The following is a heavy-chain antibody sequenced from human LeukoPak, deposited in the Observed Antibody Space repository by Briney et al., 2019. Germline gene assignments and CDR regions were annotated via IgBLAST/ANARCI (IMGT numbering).Heavy chain of an antibody. CDR1: GFTFSSYG. V-gene: IGHV3-30*18. Sequence: PRGSLRLSCAASGFTFSSYGMHWVRQAPGKGLEWVAVISYDGSNKYYADSVKGRFTISRDNSKNTLYLQMNSLRAEDTAVYYCANLNGGYSYRDAFDIWGQGTMVTVSS. CDR3: ANLNGGYSYRDAFDI. D-gene: IGHD5-18*01. J-gene: IGHJ3*02. CDR2: ISYDGSNK.